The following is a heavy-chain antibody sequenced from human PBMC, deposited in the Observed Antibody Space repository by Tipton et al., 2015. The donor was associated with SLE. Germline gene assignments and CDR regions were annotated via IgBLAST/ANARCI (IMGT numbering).Heavy chain of an antibody. CDR3: SRTLVGATVNYFDP. CDR1: GGSISSDGYY. Sequence: TLSLTCNVSGGSISSDGYYWSWIRQPPGKGLEWIGNIYYAGSTYYNPSLKSRVTISMDTSKKQFSLKLRSVGAADTAVYYCSRTLVGATVNYFDPWGQGTLFTVSS. V-gene: IGHV4-39*01. D-gene: IGHD1-26*01. J-gene: IGHJ5*02. CDR2: IYYAGST.